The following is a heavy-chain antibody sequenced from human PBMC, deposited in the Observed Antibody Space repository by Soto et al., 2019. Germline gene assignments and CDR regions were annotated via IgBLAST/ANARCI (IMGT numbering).Heavy chain of an antibody. J-gene: IGHJ5*02. CDR1: GYTFTSYY. CDR3: AREVHEVVATIFNWFDP. V-gene: IGHV1-46*03. D-gene: IGHD5-12*01. CDR2: INPSGGST. Sequence: ASVKVSCKASGYTFTSYYMHWVRQAPGQGLEWMGIINPSGGSTSYAQKFQGRVTMTRDTSTSTVYMELSSLRSEDTAVYYCAREVHEVVATIFNWFDPWVQGTLVTVSS.